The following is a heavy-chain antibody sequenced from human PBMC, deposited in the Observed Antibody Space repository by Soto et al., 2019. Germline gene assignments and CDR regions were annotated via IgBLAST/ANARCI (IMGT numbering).Heavy chain of an antibody. CDR2: FSGTGGYT. CDR3: ARGQRALITYGPFDP. CDR1: GFTLSSYA. Sequence: PGGSLRLSCAASGFTLSSYAMSWVRQAPGKGLEWVSTFSGTGGYTYYADSVKGRFTISRDDSKNTLFLHMNSLRVADTAVYYCARGQRALITYGPFDPWGQGTLVTVSS. D-gene: IGHD4-17*01. J-gene: IGHJ5*02. V-gene: IGHV3-23*01.